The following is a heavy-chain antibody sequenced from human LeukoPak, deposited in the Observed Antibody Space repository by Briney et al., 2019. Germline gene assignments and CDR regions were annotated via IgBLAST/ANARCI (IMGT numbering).Heavy chain of an antibody. CDR2: INPNSGGT. D-gene: IGHD3-3*01. Sequence: GASVKVSCKASGYTFTGYYMHWVRQAPGQGLEWMGWINPNSGGTNYAQKFQGRVTMTRDTSISTAYMELSSLRSEDTAVYYCARGGIPFFWSGFTRGYYMDVWGKGTTVTVSS. V-gene: IGHV1-2*02. J-gene: IGHJ6*03. CDR1: GYTFTGYY. CDR3: ARGGIPFFWSGFTRGYYMDV.